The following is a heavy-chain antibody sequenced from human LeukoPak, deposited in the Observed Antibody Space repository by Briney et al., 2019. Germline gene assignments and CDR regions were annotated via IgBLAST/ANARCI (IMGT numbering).Heavy chain of an antibody. CDR3: ARDRARWGSKTFGY. D-gene: IGHD3-16*01. J-gene: IGHJ4*02. V-gene: IGHV1-2*02. Sequence: ASVKVSCKASGYTFTGYYMHWVRQAPGQGLEWMGWINPNSGGTNYARKFQGRVTMTRDTSISTAYMELSRLRSDDTAVYYCARDRARWGSKTFGYWGQGTLVTVSS. CDR2: INPNSGGT. CDR1: GYTFTGYY.